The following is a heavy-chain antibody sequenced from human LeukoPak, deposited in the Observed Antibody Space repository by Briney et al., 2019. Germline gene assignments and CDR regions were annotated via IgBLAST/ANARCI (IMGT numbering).Heavy chain of an antibody. CDR3: ARVIYWGSGSFHFDY. J-gene: IGHJ4*02. V-gene: IGHV4-38-2*01. CDR1: GYSISSGYY. Sequence: PSETLSLTCAVSGYSISSGYYWGWIRQPPGKRLECLGSIYHSGSTYYNPSLKSRVTISVDTSKNQFSLKLSSVTAADTAVYYCARVIYWGSGSFHFDYWGQGTLVTVSS. D-gene: IGHD3-10*01. CDR2: IYHSGST.